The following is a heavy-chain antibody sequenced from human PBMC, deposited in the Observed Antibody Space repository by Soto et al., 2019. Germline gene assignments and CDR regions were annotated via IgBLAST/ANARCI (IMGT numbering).Heavy chain of an antibody. Sequence: PGESLKISCKGSGYSFTSYWISWVRQIPGKGLEWMGRIDPSDSYTNYSPSFQGHVTISADKSISTAYLQWSSLKASDTAMYYCARQGSVNKSIAARPDYWGQGTLVTVSS. CDR2: IDPSDSYT. CDR3: ARQGSVNKSIAARPDY. V-gene: IGHV5-10-1*01. J-gene: IGHJ4*02. D-gene: IGHD6-6*01. CDR1: GYSFTSYW.